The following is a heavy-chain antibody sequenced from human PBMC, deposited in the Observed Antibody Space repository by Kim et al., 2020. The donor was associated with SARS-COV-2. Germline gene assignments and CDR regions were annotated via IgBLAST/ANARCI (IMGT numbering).Heavy chain of an antibody. V-gene: IGHV3-11*05. CDR1: GFTFSDYY. CDR2: ISSGSSDT. J-gene: IGHJ6*02. Sequence: GGSLRLSCAAAGFTFSDYYMSWIRQAPGKGLEWVSYISSGSSDTNSADSVKGRFTISRDNAKNLLYLQMNSLRAEDTAVYYCARANYAMDVWGQGTTVT. CDR3: ARANYAMDV.